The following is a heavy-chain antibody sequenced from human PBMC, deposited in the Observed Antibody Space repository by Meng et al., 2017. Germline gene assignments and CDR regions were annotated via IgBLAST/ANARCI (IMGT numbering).Heavy chain of an antibody. D-gene: IGHD3-9*01. CDR1: GFTFSSYW. CDR3: ARDDYDILTALVPYYYYYGMDV. CDR2: INSDWSST. V-gene: IGHV3-74*01. Sequence: GESLKISCAASGFTFSSYWMHWVRQAPGKGLVWVSRINSDWSSTSYADSVKGRFTISRDNAKNTLYLQMNSLRAEDTAVYYCARDDYDILTALVPYYYYYGMDVWGQGTTVTVSS. J-gene: IGHJ6*02.